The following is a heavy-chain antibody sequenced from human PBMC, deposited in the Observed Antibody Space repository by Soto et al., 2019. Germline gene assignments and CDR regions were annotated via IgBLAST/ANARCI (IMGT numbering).Heavy chain of an antibody. CDR1: GYTFTSYD. J-gene: IGHJ6*03. D-gene: IGHD3-3*02. CDR2: MNPNSGNT. CDR3: ASGISGQKVDYYYYYYMDV. V-gene: IGHV1-8*01. Sequence: ASVKVSCKASGYTFTSYDITWVRQATGQGLEWMGWMNPNSGNTGYAQKFQGRVTMTRNTSISTTYMELSSLRSEDTAVYYCASGISGQKVDYYYYYYMDVWGKGTTVTVCS.